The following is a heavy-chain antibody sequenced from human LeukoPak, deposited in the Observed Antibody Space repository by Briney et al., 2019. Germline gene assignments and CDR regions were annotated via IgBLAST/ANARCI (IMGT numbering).Heavy chain of an antibody. CDR2: INPNSGGT. D-gene: IGHD2-15*01. CDR3: ARDGDCSGGSCYSGGYSYGVSWFDP. V-gene: IGHV1-2*04. Sequence: RASVKVSCKASGYTFTGYYMHWVRQAPGQGLEWMGWINPNSGGTNYAQKFQGWVTMTRDTSISTAYMELSRLRSDDTAVYYCARDGDCSGGSCYSGGYSYGVSWFDPWGQGTLVTVSS. J-gene: IGHJ5*02. CDR1: GYTFTGYY.